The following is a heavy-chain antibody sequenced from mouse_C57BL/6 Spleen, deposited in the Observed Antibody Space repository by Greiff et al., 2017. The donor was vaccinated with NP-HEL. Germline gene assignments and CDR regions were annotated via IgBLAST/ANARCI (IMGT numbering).Heavy chain of an antibody. D-gene: IGHD4-1*01. J-gene: IGHJ4*01. V-gene: IGHV1-18*01. CDR3: ARSTGTSDAMDY. CDR1: GYTFTDYN. Sequence: EVKLMESGPELVKPGASVKIPCKASGYTFTDYNMDWVKQSHGKSLEWIGDINPNNGGTIYNQKFKGKATLTVDKSSSTAYMELRSLTSEDTAVYYCARSTGTSDAMDYWGQGTSVTVSS. CDR2: INPNNGGT.